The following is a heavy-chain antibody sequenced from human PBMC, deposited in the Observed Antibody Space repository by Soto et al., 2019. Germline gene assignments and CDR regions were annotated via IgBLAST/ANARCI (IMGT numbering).Heavy chain of an antibody. CDR2: IDPSDSYT. CDR3: ARGRSYRRDYGMDV. D-gene: IGHD1-26*01. J-gene: IGHJ6*02. Sequence: GESLKISCKGSGYSFTSYRISWVRQMPGKGLEWMGRIDPSDSYTNYSPSFQGHVTISADKSISTAYLQWSSLKASDTAMYYCARGRSYRRDYGMDVWGQGTTVTVSS. CDR1: GYSFTSYR. V-gene: IGHV5-10-1*01.